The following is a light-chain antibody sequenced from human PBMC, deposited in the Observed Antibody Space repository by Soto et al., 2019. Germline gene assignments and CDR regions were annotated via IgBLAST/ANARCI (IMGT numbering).Light chain of an antibody. CDR2: AAT. CDR1: QDIKND. J-gene: IGKJ4*01. CDR3: QQTFSKIVT. V-gene: IGKV1-6*01. Sequence: AIQMTQSPSSLSASLGDSVAITCRASQDIKNDLAWYRHRPGTAPKLLIYAATALQSGVPLRVSGSGSGTDFTLTIRNLQPEDSATYYCQQTFSKIVTFGGGTRVEI.